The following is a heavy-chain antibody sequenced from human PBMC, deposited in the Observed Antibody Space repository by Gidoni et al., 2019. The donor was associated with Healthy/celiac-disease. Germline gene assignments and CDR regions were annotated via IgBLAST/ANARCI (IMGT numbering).Heavy chain of an antibody. Sequence: QVQLQQWGAGLLKPSETLSLTCSVYGGSFSGYYWSWIRQPPGKGLAWIGEINHSGSTNYNPSLQSRVTISVDTSKNQFSLKLSSVPAADTAVYYCARAPPGKAVAGNNWFDPWGQGTLVTVSS. D-gene: IGHD6-19*01. CDR2: INHSGST. V-gene: IGHV4-34*01. CDR1: GGSFSGYY. CDR3: ARAPPGKAVAGNNWFDP. J-gene: IGHJ5*02.